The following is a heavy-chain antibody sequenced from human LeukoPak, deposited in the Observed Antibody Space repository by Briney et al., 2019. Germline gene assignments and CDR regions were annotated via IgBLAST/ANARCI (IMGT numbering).Heavy chain of an antibody. CDR1: GFTFSSYS. Sequence: AGGSLRLSCATSGFTFSSYSMNWVRQAPGKGLEWVSYISSSSSTIYYADSVKGRFTISRDNAKNSLYLQMNSLRAEDTAVYYCAREQDIAIPLGAFDIWGQGTMVTVPS. V-gene: IGHV3-48*01. J-gene: IGHJ3*02. D-gene: IGHD5-18*01. CDR3: AREQDIAIPLGAFDI. CDR2: ISSSSSTI.